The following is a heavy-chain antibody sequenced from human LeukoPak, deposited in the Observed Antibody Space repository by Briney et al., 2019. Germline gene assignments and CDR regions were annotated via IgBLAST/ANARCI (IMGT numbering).Heavy chain of an antibody. J-gene: IGHJ4*02. Sequence: PSETLSLTCTVSGGSISSGDYYWSWIRQPPGKGLEWIGYIYYSGSTYYNPSLKSRVTISVDTSKNQFSLKLSSVTAADTAVYYCARQNSYYYDSSGYQGYFDYWGQGTLVTVSS. V-gene: IGHV4-30-4*01. D-gene: IGHD3-22*01. CDR1: GGSISSGDYY. CDR3: ARQNSYYYDSSGYQGYFDY. CDR2: IYYSGST.